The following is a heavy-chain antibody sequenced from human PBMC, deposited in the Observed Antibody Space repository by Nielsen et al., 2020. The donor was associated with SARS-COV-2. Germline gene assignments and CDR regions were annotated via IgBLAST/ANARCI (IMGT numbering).Heavy chain of an antibody. CDR2: INSDGSNT. CDR1: GFTFSNNR. V-gene: IGHV3-74*01. D-gene: IGHD3-16*01. Sequence: GESLKISCAASGFTFSNNRMHWVRQAPGKGLVWVSRINSDGSNTNYADSVKGRFTISRDNAKNSLYLQMNSLRAEDTAVYYCARLYVADAFDIWGQGTMVTVSS. CDR3: ARLYVADAFDI. J-gene: IGHJ3*02.